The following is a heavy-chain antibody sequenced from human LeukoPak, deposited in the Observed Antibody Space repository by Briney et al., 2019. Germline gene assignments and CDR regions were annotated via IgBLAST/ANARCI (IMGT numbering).Heavy chain of an antibody. D-gene: IGHD3-22*01. Sequence: GRSLRLSCAASGYTFSSYGMHGVRQAPGKGLDGWAVIWYDGSNKYYADSVKGRFTISRDNSKDPLYLQRNSLRGEDTAVYYCEKSSGYPYYFDYWGQGTLVTVSS. CDR1: GYTFSSYG. CDR2: IWYDGSNK. CDR3: EKSSGYPYYFDY. V-gene: IGHV3-33*06. J-gene: IGHJ4*01.